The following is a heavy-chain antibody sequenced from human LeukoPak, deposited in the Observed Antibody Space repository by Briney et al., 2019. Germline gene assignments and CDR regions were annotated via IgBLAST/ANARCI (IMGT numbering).Heavy chain of an antibody. V-gene: IGHV1-18*01. D-gene: IGHD3-10*01. CDR1: GGTFSSYA. J-gene: IGHJ4*02. Sequence: GSVKVSCKASGGTFSSYAISWVRQAPGQGLEWMGWISAYNGNTNYAQKLQGRVTMTTDTSTSTAYMELRSLRSDDTAVYYCLTGSFDYWGQGTLVTVSS. CDR2: ISAYNGNT. CDR3: LTGSFDY.